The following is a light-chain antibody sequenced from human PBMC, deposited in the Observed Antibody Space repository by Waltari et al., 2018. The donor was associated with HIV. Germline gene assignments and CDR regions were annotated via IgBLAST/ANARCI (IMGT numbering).Light chain of an antibody. CDR2: QAS. J-gene: IGLJ2*01. Sequence: SYEVTQPPSVSVSPGQTASITCSGDKMGDQYACWYQHRPGPSPVLVTYQASKRPSAIPERFSGSNSGNTATLTISRSQAMDEADYYCQAWDSSTVVFGGGTKLTVL. V-gene: IGLV3-1*01. CDR3: QAWDSSTVV. CDR1: KMGDQY.